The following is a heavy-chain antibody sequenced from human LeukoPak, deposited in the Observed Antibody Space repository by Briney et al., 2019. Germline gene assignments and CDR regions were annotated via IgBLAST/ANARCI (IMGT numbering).Heavy chain of an antibody. D-gene: IGHD4-11*01. CDR3: AKGVTYSFDY. Sequence: AGGSLRLSCAASGFTFSSCGMHWVRQAPGKGLGWVAFIRLDGSNKYYADSVKGRFTISRDNSKNTLYLQMNSLRAEDTSVYYCAKGVTYSFDYWGQGTLVTVSS. CDR2: IRLDGSNK. CDR1: GFTFSSCG. V-gene: IGHV3-30*02. J-gene: IGHJ4*02.